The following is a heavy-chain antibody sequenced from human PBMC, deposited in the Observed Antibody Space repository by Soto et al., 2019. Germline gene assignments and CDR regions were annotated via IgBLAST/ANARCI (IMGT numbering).Heavy chain of an antibody. Sequence: VDSLSSSRKVSLYRSTRYCIASVRQIPGKGLEWMGIIYPGDSDTRYSPSFQGQVTISAGKSISTAYLQCSSLKASDTAMYYCARRGYDYVNHYYGMDVWDQGTTVTVSS. CDR3: ARRGYDYVNHYYGMDV. CDR1: LYRSTRYC. J-gene: IGHJ6*02. CDR2: IYPGDSDT. D-gene: IGHD5-12*01. V-gene: IGHV5-51*01.